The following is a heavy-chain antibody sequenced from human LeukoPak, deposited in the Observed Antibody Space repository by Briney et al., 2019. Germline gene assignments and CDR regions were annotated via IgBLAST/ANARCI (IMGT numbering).Heavy chain of an antibody. J-gene: IGHJ2*01. Sequence: ASVKVSCKASGYTFTSYDINWVRQATGQGLEWMGWMNPNRGNTGYAQKFQGRVTMTRNTSISTAYMELSSLRSEDTAVYYCASYYGSGSYPSIDWYFDLWGRGTLVTVSS. CDR1: GYTFTSYD. CDR2: MNPNRGNT. CDR3: ASYYGSGSYPSIDWYFDL. V-gene: IGHV1-8*01. D-gene: IGHD3-10*01.